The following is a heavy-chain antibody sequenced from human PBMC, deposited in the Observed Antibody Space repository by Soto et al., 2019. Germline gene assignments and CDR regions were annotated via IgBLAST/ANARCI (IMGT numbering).Heavy chain of an antibody. V-gene: IGHV3-33*01. D-gene: IGHD6-19*01. CDR2: IWYDGSNK. J-gene: IGHJ4*02. Sequence: PGGSLRLSWAASGFTLSSYGMHWVRQAPGKGLEWVAVIWYDGSNKYFADSVKGRFTISRDNSKNTLYLQMSSLRAEDTAVYYCARDVLIVSVPGTVGIDYWGQGT. CDR3: ARDVLIVSVPGTVGIDY. CDR1: GFTLSSYG.